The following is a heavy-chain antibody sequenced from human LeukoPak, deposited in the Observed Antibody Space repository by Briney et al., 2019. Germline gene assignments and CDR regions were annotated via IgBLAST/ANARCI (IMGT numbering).Heavy chain of an antibody. CDR3: ARVESLLAARPTPYFDY. CDR1: GGSIFSSNSY. J-gene: IGHJ4*02. CDR2: IYYSGNT. D-gene: IGHD6-6*01. Sequence: SETLSLTCTVSGGSIFSSNSYWGWIRQPPGKGLEWIGSIYYSGNTYYNASLKSRVTISVDTSKNQFSLKLNSVTAADTAVYYCARVESLLAARPTPYFDYWGQGTLVTVSS. V-gene: IGHV4-39*07.